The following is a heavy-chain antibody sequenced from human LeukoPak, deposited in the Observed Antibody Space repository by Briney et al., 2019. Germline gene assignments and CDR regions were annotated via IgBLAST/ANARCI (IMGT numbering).Heavy chain of an antibody. CDR2: ISWNSGSI. J-gene: IGHJ4*02. CDR1: GFTFDDYA. CDR3: ARVLDSSGYYPGY. V-gene: IGHV3-9*01. D-gene: IGHD3-22*01. Sequence: GGSLRLSCAASGFTFDDYAMHWVRQAPGKGLEWVSGISWNSGSIGYADSVKGRFTISRDNAKNSLYLQMNSLRAEDTAVYYCARVLDSSGYYPGYWGQGTLVTVSS.